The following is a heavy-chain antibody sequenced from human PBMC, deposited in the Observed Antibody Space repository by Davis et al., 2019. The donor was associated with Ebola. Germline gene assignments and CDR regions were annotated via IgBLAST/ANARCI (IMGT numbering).Heavy chain of an antibody. CDR3: TSSLAVAGTLVDY. CDR2: IRSKANSYAT. CDR1: GFTFSGSV. V-gene: IGHV3-73*01. J-gene: IGHJ4*02. D-gene: IGHD6-19*01. Sequence: GESLKISCAASGFTFSGSVMHWVRQASGKGLEWVGRIRSKANSYATAYAASVKGRFTISRDDSKNTAYLQMNSLKTEDTAVYYCTSSLAVAGTLVDYWGQGTLVTVSS.